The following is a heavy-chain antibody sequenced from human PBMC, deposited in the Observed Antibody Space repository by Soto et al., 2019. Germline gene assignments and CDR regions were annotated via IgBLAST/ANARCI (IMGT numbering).Heavy chain of an antibody. V-gene: IGHV1-2*04. CDR3: ARDMQQLPNRGAFDI. CDR2: INPNSGGT. J-gene: IGHJ3*02. D-gene: IGHD6-13*01. Sequence: ASVKVSCKASGYTFTGYYMHWVRQAPGQGLEWMGWINPNSGGTNYAQKFQGWVTMTRDTSISTAYMELSRLRSDDTAVYYCARDMQQLPNRGAFDIWGQGTMVTVSS. CDR1: GYTFTGYY.